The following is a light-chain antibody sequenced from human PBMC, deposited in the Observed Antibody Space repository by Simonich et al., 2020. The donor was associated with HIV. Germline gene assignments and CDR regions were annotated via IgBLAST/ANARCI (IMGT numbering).Light chain of an antibody. CDR2: EAS. J-gene: IGKJ2*01. Sequence: DIQMTQSPSSLSASVGDRVNITCQASQDISNYLNWYQQKPGKAPKLLIYEASNLETGVPSRFSGSGSGTDFTFTISSLQPEDIATYYCQQYYSIPYTFGLGTRLEIK. CDR1: QDISNY. CDR3: QQYYSIPYT. V-gene: IGKV1-33*01.